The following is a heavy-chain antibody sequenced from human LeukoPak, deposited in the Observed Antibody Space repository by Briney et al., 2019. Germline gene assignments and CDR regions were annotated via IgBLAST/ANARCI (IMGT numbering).Heavy chain of an antibody. CDR2: IWYDGSNK. CDR3: ARDNHYYGWGSYDY. Sequence: GGSLRLSCAASGFTFSSYGMHWVRQAPGKGLEWVAVIWYDGSNKYYADSVKGRFIISRDNSKNTLYLQMNSLRAEDTAVYYCARDNHYYGWGSYDYWGQGTLVTVSS. V-gene: IGHV3-33*01. J-gene: IGHJ4*02. CDR1: GFTFSSYG. D-gene: IGHD3-10*01.